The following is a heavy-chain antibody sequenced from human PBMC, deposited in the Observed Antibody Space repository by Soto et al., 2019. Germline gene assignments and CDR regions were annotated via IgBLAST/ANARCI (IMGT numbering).Heavy chain of an antibody. CDR2: INAGNGNT. J-gene: IGHJ4*02. V-gene: IGHV1-3*05. CDR1: GYTFTSYA. Sequence: QVQLVQSGAEEKKPGASVKVSCKASGYTFTSYAMHWVRQAPGQRHEWMGWINAGNGNTKYSQKFQGRVTITRDTSASTAYMELSSLRSEDTAVYYCARSIMVVTALDYWGQGTLVTVSS. D-gene: IGHD2-21*02. CDR3: ARSIMVVTALDY.